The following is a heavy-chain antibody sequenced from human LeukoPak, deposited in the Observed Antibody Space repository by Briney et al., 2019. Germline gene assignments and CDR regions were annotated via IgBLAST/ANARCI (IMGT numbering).Heavy chain of an antibody. CDR2: ISGSGGST. D-gene: IGHD3-22*01. J-gene: IGHJ4*02. CDR3: AKDTVFYYDSSGFYHFDY. Sequence: PGGSLRLSCAASGFTFSSYAMSWVRQAPGKGLEWVSAISGSGGSTYYADSVKGRFTISRDNSKNTLYLQMNSLRAEDTAVYYCAKDTVFYYDSSGFYHFDYWAQGTLVTVSS. CDR1: GFTFSSYA. V-gene: IGHV3-23*01.